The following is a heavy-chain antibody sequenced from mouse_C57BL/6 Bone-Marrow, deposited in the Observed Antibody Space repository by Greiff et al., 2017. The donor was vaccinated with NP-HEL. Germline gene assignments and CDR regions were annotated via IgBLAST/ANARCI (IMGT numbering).Heavy chain of an antibody. CDR1: GYTFTSYW. J-gene: IGHJ2*01. CDR2: INPSNGGT. CDR3: ARYTTVVAHYFDY. Sequence: QVQLQQPGTELVKPGASVKLSRKASGYTFTSYWMHWVKQRPGQGLEWIGNINPSNGGTNYNEKFKSKATLTVDKSSSTAYMQLSSLTSEDSAVYYCARYTTVVAHYFDYWGQGTTLTVSS. D-gene: IGHD1-1*01. V-gene: IGHV1-53*01.